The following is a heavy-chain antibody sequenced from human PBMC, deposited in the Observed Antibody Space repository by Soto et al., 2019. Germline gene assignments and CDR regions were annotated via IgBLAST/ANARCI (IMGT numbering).Heavy chain of an antibody. V-gene: IGHV3-30*03. Sequence: GGSLRLSCAASGFTFSSYGMHWFRQAPGKGLEWVAVISYDGSNKYYADSVKGRFTISRDNSKNTLYLQMNSLRAEDTAVYYCARSPYSVSYLAYFDYWGQGTLVTVSS. CDR1: GFTFSSYG. CDR3: ARSPYSVSYLAYFDY. D-gene: IGHD1-26*01. CDR2: ISYDGSNK. J-gene: IGHJ4*02.